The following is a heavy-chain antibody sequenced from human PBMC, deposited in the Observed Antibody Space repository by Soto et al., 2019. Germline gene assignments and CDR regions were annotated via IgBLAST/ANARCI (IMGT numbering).Heavy chain of an antibody. Sequence: GGALRLSCTASGFTFSSYGMHWVRQAPGKGLEWVAVISYDGSNKYYADSVKGRFTISRDNSKNTLYLQMNSLRAEDTAVYYCAKDQGWFNTWGQGALVTVSS. CDR3: AKDQGWFNT. CDR2: ISYDGSNK. J-gene: IGHJ5*02. CDR1: GFTFSSYG. V-gene: IGHV3-30*18.